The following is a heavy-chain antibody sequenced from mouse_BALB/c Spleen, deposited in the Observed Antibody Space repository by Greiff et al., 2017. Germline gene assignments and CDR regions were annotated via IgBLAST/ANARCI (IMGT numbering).Heavy chain of an antibody. J-gene: IGHJ2*01. CDR3: ARERFITTFDY. Sequence: DVMLVESGGGLVQPGGSRKLSCAASGFTFSSFGMHWVRQAPEKGLEWVAYISSGSSTIYYADTVKGRFTISRDNPKNTLFLQMTSLRSEDTAMYYCARERFITTFDYWGQGTTLTVSS. D-gene: IGHD1-1*01. CDR1: GFTFSSFG. V-gene: IGHV5-17*02. CDR2: ISSGSSTI.